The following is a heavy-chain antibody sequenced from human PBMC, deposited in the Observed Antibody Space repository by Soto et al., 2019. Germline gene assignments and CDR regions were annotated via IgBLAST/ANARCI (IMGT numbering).Heavy chain of an antibody. CDR3: ARVAIGPSAWGDNH. J-gene: IGHJ5*02. CDR1: GYTFTSYG. D-gene: IGHD2-2*02. CDR2: ISAYNGNT. V-gene: IGHV1-18*01. Sequence: QVQLVQSGAEVKKPGASVKVSCKASGYTFTSYGISWVRQAPGQGLEWRGWISAYNGNTNYAQKPQGRVTMTTDTATSTAHMELRSLRSDDTAVYYCARVAIGPSAWGDNHWGQGTLVTVSS.